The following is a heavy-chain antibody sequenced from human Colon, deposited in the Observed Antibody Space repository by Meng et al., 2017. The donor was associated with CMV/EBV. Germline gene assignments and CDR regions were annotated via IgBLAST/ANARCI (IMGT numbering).Heavy chain of an antibody. CDR1: GYSFTGYY. Sequence: QVHLVQSGAEVKKPGTLVKVSCKASGYSFTGYYVHWVRQAPGQGLEWMGRINPNNGGTNSAQKLQGRVTMTTDTSINTAYMELISLTSDDTAVYYCARVPFGGGTSLDYWGQGTLVTVSS. D-gene: IGHD3-16*01. V-gene: IGHV1-2*06. J-gene: IGHJ4*02. CDR2: INPNNGGT. CDR3: ARVPFGGGTSLDY.